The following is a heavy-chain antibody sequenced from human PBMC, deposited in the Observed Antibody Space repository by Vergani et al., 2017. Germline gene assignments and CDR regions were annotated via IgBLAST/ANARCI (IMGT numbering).Heavy chain of an antibody. D-gene: IGHD3-3*01. J-gene: IGHJ4*01. CDR2: VYISRPT. V-gene: IGHV4-61*02. CDR3: AVSFFDYWSGYQGYYFDY. Sequence: QVQLQESGPGLVKPSQTLSLTCNVSGVSISNSSYYWSWLRQPAGKGLEWLGRVYISRPTNYNPSLKNRVIMSVDTSKNEFSLKLNSVSATYTAVYYCAVSFFDYWSGYQGYYFDYWGQGILVTVSS. CDR1: GVSISNSSYY.